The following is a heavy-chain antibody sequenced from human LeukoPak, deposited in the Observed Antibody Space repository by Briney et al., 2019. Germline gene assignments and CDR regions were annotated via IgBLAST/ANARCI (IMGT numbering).Heavy chain of an antibody. CDR1: GYTFTGYY. J-gene: IGHJ1*01. Sequence: ASVKVSCKASGYTFTGYYMHWVRQAPGQGLEWMGWINPNSGGTNYAQKFQGRVTMTRDTSISTAYMELSRLRSDDTAAYYCARGSGWYWTNAEYFQHWGQGTLVTVSS. D-gene: IGHD6-19*01. CDR3: ARGSGWYWTNAEYFQH. V-gene: IGHV1-2*02. CDR2: INPNSGGT.